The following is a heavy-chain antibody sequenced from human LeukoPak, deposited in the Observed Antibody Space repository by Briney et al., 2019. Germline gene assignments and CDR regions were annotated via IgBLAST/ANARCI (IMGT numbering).Heavy chain of an antibody. CDR1: GFTFSNAW. Sequence: GGSLRLSCAASGFTFSNAWVNWVRQAPGKGLEWVGRIKSKTDGGTTDYAAPVKGRFTISRDDSKNTLYLQMNSLKTEDTAVYACTTDSHYDSVWGSYRTLFYWGQGTLVTVSS. D-gene: IGHD3-16*02. V-gene: IGHV3-15*01. CDR3: TTDSHYDSVWGSYRTLFY. J-gene: IGHJ4*02. CDR2: IKSKTDGGTT.